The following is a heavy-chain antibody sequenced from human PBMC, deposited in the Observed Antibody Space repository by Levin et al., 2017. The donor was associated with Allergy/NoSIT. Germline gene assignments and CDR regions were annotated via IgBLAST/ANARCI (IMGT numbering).Heavy chain of an antibody. Sequence: GGSLRLSCAASGFTFSSYDMHWVRQTTGKGLEWVSSIGTVGDTYYPGSVKGRFTISRENAKNSLYLQMNSLRAGDTAVYYCTRGDYFDTQGFDYWGQGTLVTVSS. CDR3: TRGDYFDTQGFDY. D-gene: IGHD3-22*01. J-gene: IGHJ4*02. CDR2: IGTVGDT. CDR1: GFTFSSYD. V-gene: IGHV3-13*01.